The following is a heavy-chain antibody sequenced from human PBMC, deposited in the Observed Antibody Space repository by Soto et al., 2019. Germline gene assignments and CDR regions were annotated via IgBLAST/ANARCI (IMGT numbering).Heavy chain of an antibody. J-gene: IGHJ3*02. V-gene: IGHV1-2*02. CDR2: INPNSVGT. CDR3: AREPMVRAAHGFDI. D-gene: IGHD3-10*01. Sequence: QVQLVQSGAEVKKPGASVKVSCKASGYTFTGHYMHWVRQAPGQGLEWMGWINPNSVGTNYAQKFQGRVTMTRDTSISTAYMDLSRLRSDDTAVYYCAREPMVRAAHGFDIWGQGTMVTVSS. CDR1: GYTFTGHY.